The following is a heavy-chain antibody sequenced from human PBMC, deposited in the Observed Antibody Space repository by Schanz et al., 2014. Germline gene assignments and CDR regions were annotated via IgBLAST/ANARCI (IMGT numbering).Heavy chain of an antibody. J-gene: IGHJ4*02. V-gene: IGHV3-7*04. CDR1: GFTFSNYW. D-gene: IGHD3-10*01. CDR3: ARIGGSVFDY. CDR2: IKQDESEK. Sequence: EVQLVESGGGLVQPGGSLRLSCVASGFTFSNYWMTWVRQAPGKGLEWVANIKQDESEKYYVDSVKGRFTISRDNAKNSLVLHMNSLRAEDTAVYYCARIGGSVFDYWAQGTLVTVSS.